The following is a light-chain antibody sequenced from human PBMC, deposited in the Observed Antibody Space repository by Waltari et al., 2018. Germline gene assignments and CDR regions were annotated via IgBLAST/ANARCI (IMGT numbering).Light chain of an antibody. J-gene: IGKJ5*01. V-gene: IGKV3D-15*01. CDR2: VAS. Sequence: EIVMTQSPATLSVSPGERATLSCRASQSVSGNLAWYQQKPGQAPRLLIYVASTRATGIPARFSGSASGTEFTLTISSLQSEDSAVYYCQQYYDWRRVTFGQGTRLEIK. CDR1: QSVSGN. CDR3: QQYYDWRRVT.